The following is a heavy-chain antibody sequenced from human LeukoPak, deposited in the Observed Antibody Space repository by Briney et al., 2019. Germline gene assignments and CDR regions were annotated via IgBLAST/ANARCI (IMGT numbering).Heavy chain of an antibody. CDR1: GFTFSNYG. J-gene: IGHJ4*02. D-gene: IGHD2-2*01. V-gene: IGHV3-33*01. Sequence: SGGSVTLFCAASGFTFSNYGMHWVRQAPGKGLEWVAIIWYDGSKKYYADSVKGRFTISRDDSKNTLYLQMNSLRAEDTAVYYCARDYCSETSCFDYWGQGTGVTVSS. CDR2: IWYDGSKK. CDR3: ARDYCSETSCFDY.